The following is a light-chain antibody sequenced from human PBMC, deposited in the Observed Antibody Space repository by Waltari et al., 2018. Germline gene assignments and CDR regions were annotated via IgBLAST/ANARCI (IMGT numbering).Light chain of an antibody. V-gene: IGLV2-14*03. CDR2: DVS. J-gene: IGLJ2*01. Sequence: QSALTPPASVSGSTGQSITISCTGTSSDVGGYNYVSWYQQHPGKAPKLMIYDVSKQPSWVSNRFSGSKSGSTAALTVSCLQTEDESDYYCSAYTSSNTLVVCCGGPKQTVL. CDR1: SSDVGGYNY. CDR3: SAYTSSNTLVV.